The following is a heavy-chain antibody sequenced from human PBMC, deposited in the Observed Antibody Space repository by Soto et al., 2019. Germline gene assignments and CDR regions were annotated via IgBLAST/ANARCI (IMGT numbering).Heavy chain of an antibody. D-gene: IGHD2-8*01. CDR2: ISSNGGST. J-gene: IGHJ3*02. CDR3: VNPKYIVLMVYAPGHDAFDI. Sequence: GGSLRLSCSASGFTFSSYAMHWVRQAPGKGLEYVSAISSNGGSTYYADSVKGRFTISRDNSKNTLYLQMSSLRAEDTAVYYGVNPKYIVLMVYAPGHDAFDIWGQGTMVTVSS. CDR1: GFTFSSYA. V-gene: IGHV3-64D*09.